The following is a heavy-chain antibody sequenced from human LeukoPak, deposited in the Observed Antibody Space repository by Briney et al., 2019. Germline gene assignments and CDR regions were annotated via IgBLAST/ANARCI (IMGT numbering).Heavy chain of an antibody. D-gene: IGHD6-6*01. J-gene: IGHJ4*02. CDR2: INHSGST. CDR3: ARAVAARRFDY. V-gene: IGHV4-39*07. CDR1: GDSISTSNSY. Sequence: SETLSLTCTVSGDSISTSNSYWGWIRQPPGKGLEWIGEINHSGSTNYNPSLKSRVTISVDTSKNQFSLKLSSVTAADTAVYYCARAVAARRFDYWGQGTLVTVSS.